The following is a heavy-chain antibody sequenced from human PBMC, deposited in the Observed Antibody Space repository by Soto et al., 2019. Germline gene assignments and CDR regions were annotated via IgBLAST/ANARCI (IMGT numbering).Heavy chain of an antibody. CDR1: GASFSNFG. J-gene: IGHJ4*02. D-gene: IGHD5-12*01. CDR2: IVPVFGRP. V-gene: IGHV1-69*13. Sequence: SVKVSCKASGASFSNFGISWVRQAPGQGLEWMGGIVPVFGRPNYAQRFRGRLTITADESTSTGYMELIGLRSDDTAVYYCAREGSGYNFWVQGTQVTVSS. CDR3: AREGSGYNF.